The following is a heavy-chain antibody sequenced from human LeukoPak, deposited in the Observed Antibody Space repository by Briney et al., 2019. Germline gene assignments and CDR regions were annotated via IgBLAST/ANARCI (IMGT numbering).Heavy chain of an antibody. J-gene: IGHJ1*01. CDR3: ASQNYCGGDCYSVYFQH. V-gene: IGHV5-51*01. CDR1: GYSFTSYW. CDR2: IYPGDSDT. D-gene: IGHD2-21*02. Sequence: GESLKISCKGSGYSFTSYWIGWVRQMPGKGLEWMGIIYPGDSDTRYSPSFQGQVTISADKSISTAYLQWSSLKASDTAMYYCASQNYCGGDCYSVYFQHWGQGALVTVSS.